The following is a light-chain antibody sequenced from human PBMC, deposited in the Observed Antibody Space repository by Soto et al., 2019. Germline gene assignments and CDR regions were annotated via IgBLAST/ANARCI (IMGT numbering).Light chain of an antibody. CDR2: RNN. J-gene: IGLJ2*01. Sequence: QSVLTQPPSASGTPGQRVTISCSGSSSNIGRSYVFWYKQLPGTAPRLLIYRNNQRPSGVPVRFAGSKSGTRASLAIGGLRSDDEAVYYCAAWDDSLSGVVFGGGTKVTVL. V-gene: IGLV1-47*01. CDR3: AAWDDSLSGVV. CDR1: SSNIGRSY.